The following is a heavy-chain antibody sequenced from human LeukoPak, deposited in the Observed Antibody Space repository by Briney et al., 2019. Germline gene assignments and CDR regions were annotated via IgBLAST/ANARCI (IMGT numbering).Heavy chain of an antibody. CDR1: GFMFSSYW. V-gene: IGHV4-4*02. CDR2: IYHSGST. J-gene: IGHJ3*02. Sequence: PGGSLRLSCAASGFMFSSYWMSWVRQAPGKGLEWIGYIYHSGSTYYNPSLKSRVTISVDRSKNQFSLKLSSVTAADTAVYYCVASSTKAFDIWGQGTMVTVSS. CDR3: VASSTKAFDI. D-gene: IGHD2-2*01.